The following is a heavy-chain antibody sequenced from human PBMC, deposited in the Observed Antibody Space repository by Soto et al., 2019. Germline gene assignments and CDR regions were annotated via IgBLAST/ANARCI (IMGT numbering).Heavy chain of an antibody. Sequence: QLQLQESGPGLVKPSETLYLTCTVSGGSISSSSYYWGWIRQPPGKGLEWIGRIYYSGNTYYTPSLKSRVTISVDTSKNQFSLKLSSVTAADTAVYYCAREGGRYCTGGSCQVDYWGQGTLVTVSS. D-gene: IGHD2-15*01. CDR3: AREGGRYCTGGSCQVDY. J-gene: IGHJ4*02. CDR1: GGSISSSSYY. CDR2: IYYSGNT. V-gene: IGHV4-39*02.